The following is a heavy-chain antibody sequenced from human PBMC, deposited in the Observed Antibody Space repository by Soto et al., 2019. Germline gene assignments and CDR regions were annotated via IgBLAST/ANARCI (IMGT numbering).Heavy chain of an antibody. CDR1: GGTFSSYA. D-gene: IGHD6-13*01. Sequence: ASVKVSCKASGGTFSSYAISWVRQAPGQGLEWMGGIIPIFGTANYAQKFQGRVTITADKSTSTAYMELNSLRAEDTAVYYCARDAGSSWYLGAFDIWGQGTMVTVSS. CDR2: IIPIFGTA. CDR3: ARDAGSSWYLGAFDI. J-gene: IGHJ3*02. V-gene: IGHV1-69*06.